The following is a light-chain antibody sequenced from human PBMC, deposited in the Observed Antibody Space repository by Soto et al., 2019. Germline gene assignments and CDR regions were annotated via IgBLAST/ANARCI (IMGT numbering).Light chain of an antibody. CDR1: QSVSSSH. CDR3: MQGTHWPWT. Sequence: EIVLTQSPGTLSLSPGERATLSCRASQSVSSSHLAWYQHKPGQAPRLLIYAASNRATDIPARFSGSGSGTDFTLKITRVEAEDVGVYYCMQGTHWPWTFGQGTKVDTK. J-gene: IGKJ1*01. V-gene: IGKV3D-20*02. CDR2: AAS.